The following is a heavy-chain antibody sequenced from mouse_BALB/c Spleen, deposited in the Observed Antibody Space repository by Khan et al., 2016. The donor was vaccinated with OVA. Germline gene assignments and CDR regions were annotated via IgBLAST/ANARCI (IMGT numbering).Heavy chain of an antibody. CDR2: ISSGGDYT. J-gene: IGHJ3*01. Sequence: EVELVESGGGLVKPGGPLKLSCEASGFTFSTYAMSWVRQTPEKRLEWVATISSGGDYTYYPDSVKGRFTISRDNAKTLYLQMSSLRSEDTAMYYCARHNYVPFAYWGQGTLVTVSA. V-gene: IGHV5-9-3*01. CDR3: ARHNYVPFAY. D-gene: IGHD2-1*01. CDR1: GFTFSTYA.